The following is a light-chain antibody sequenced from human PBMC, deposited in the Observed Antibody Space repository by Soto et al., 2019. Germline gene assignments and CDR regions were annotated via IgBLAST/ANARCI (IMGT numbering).Light chain of an antibody. Sequence: DIQMTQSPSSLSASVGDRVTITCRASQSISSSINGYQQKSGKAPKLLISAASRLQSGVPSRFIGSGSGTDFTLIISSLQPEDFASYYCQQGYSTPADTFGQGTKLEIK. J-gene: IGKJ2*01. V-gene: IGKV1-39*01. CDR1: QSISSS. CDR2: AAS. CDR3: QQGYSTPADT.